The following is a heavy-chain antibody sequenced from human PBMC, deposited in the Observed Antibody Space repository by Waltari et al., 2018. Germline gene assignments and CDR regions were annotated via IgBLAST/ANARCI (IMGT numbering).Heavy chain of an antibody. CDR1: GYTFTGYY. Sequence: QVQLVQSGAEVKKPGASVKVSCKASGYTFTGYYMHWVRQAPGQGLDWMGRINTNRGGTNYAQKCQGRVTMTRDTSISTAYMELSRLRSDDTAVYYCARDGSGGKWLPFDYWGQGTLVTVSS. D-gene: IGHD2-15*01. CDR2: INTNRGGT. J-gene: IGHJ4*02. V-gene: IGHV1-2*06. CDR3: ARDGSGGKWLPFDY.